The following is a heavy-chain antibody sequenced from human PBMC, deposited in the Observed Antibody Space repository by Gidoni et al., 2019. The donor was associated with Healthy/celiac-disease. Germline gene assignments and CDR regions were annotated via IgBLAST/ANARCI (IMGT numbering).Heavy chain of an antibody. J-gene: IGHJ5*02. CDR3: AKDSRTSGDYVWGSYRSWFDP. Sequence: EVQLVESGGGLVQLGGCLRLSCAASGFTFSCHVMSWVRQAPGKGLEWVSAISGGGGSTYYAESVKGRFTNSRDNSKNTLYLQMNSLRAEDTAVYYCAKDSRTSGDYVWGSYRSWFDPWGQGTLVTVSS. CDR2: ISGGGGST. D-gene: IGHD3-16*02. CDR1: GFTFSCHV. V-gene: IGHV3-23*04.